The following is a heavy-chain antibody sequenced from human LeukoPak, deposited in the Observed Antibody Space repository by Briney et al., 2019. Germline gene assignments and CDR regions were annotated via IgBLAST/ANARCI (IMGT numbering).Heavy chain of an antibody. CDR1: GFTFSSYA. CDR3: AKDFRRTMIVVEERDVFDI. V-gene: IGHV3-23*01. Sequence: PGGSLRLSCAASGFTFSSYAMSWVRQAPGKGLECVSSISGSGGSTYDADSVKGRFTISRDNSKNTLYLQMNSLRADDTAIYYCAKDFRRTMIVVEERDVFDIWGQGTMVTVSS. CDR2: ISGSGGST. J-gene: IGHJ3*02. D-gene: IGHD3-22*01.